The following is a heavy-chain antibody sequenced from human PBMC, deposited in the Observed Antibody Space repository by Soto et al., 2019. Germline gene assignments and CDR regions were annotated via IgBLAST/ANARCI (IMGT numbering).Heavy chain of an antibody. V-gene: IGHV1-18*01. Sequence: GASVKVSCKASGYTFTSYGISWVRQAPGQGLEWMGWISAYNGNTNYAQKLQGRVTMTTDASTSTAYMELRSLRSDDTAVYYCARDNGSGNYYWFDPWGQGTLVTVSS. D-gene: IGHD3-10*01. J-gene: IGHJ5*02. CDR1: GYTFTSYG. CDR2: ISAYNGNT. CDR3: ARDNGSGNYYWFDP.